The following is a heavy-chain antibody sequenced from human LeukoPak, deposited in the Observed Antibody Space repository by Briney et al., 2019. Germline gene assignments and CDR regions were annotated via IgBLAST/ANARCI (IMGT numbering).Heavy chain of an antibody. CDR3: ARVGYSGSWYLAFDI. CDR2: INPNSGGK. D-gene: IGHD6-13*01. V-gene: IGHV1-2*02. J-gene: IGHJ3*02. Sequence: ASVKVSCKPSGYTVTRYYMHWVRQAPGQGREGMGWINPNSGGKNYAQKFQGRVTMTRDTSISTAYMELSRLRSDDTAVYYCARVGYSGSWYLAFDIWGQGTMVTVSS. CDR1: GYTVTRYY.